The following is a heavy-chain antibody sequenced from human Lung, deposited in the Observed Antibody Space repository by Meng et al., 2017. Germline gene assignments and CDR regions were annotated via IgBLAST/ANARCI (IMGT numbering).Heavy chain of an antibody. CDR3: ARETLRELGLFHY. V-gene: IGHV4-4*02. CDR1: GDSIPRTQW. J-gene: IGHJ4*02. Sequence: QLQEAGPNTVQPSGTLSLACAAPGDSIPRTQWWSWLRQTPGKGLEWIGEISHSGSTVYRPSLQGRVSISLDKSNNEFSLKLTSVTAADTAVYYCARETLRELGLFHYWGQGILVTVSS. D-gene: IGHD1-7*01. CDR2: ISHSGST.